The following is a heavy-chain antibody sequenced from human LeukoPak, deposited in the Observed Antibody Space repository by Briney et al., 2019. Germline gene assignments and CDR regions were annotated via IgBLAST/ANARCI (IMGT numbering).Heavy chain of an antibody. CDR3: AKGRQQWWAFDALDI. J-gene: IGHJ3*02. Sequence: PGRSLRLSCAASEFIFSNYGMHWVRQAPGKGLEWVALISYDGGKKYYADSVKGRFTISRDNSKNTLYLQMNSLIPDDTAVYYCAKGRQQWWAFDALDIWGQGTMVTVSS. CDR1: EFIFSNYG. V-gene: IGHV3-30*18. D-gene: IGHD5-18*01. CDR2: ISYDGGKK.